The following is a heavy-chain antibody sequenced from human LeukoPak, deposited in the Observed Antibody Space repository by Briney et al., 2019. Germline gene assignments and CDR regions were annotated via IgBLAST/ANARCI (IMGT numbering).Heavy chain of an antibody. D-gene: IGHD2/OR15-2a*01. J-gene: IGHJ3*02. V-gene: IGHV4-39*01. Sequence: SETLSLTCTVSGGSISSRSYYWGWIRQPPGKGLEWIGSIYYSGSTYYNPSLKSRVTISVDTSKNQFSLKLSSVTAADTAVYYCARLVLEGHAFDIWGQGTMVTVSS. CDR1: GGSISSRSYY. CDR2: IYYSGST. CDR3: ARLVLEGHAFDI.